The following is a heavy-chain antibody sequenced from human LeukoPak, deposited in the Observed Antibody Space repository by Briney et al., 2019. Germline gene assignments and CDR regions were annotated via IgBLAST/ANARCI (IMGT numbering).Heavy chain of an antibody. V-gene: IGHV3-23*01. D-gene: IGHD2-8*02. CDR1: GFTFSSYG. Sequence: GGTLRLSCAASGFTFSSYGMSWVRQAPGKGLEWVSAISGSGGSTYYADSVKGRFTISRDNSKNTLYLQMNSLRAEDTAVYYCARAPGGTQYNWFDPWGQGTLVTVSS. CDR3: ARAPGGTQYNWFDP. CDR2: ISGSGGST. J-gene: IGHJ5*02.